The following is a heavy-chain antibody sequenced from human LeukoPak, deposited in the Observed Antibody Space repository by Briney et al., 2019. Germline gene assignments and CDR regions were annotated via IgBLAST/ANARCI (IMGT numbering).Heavy chain of an antibody. Sequence: SETLSLTCTVSGGSISSYYWSWIRQPPGKGLEWIGYIYYSGTTNYNSSLKSRVTISVDTSKHQFSLKLTSVTAADTAVYYCAREGVGATDDAFDIGGQGIVVTVSS. CDR2: IYYSGTT. CDR1: GGSISSYY. J-gene: IGHJ3*02. D-gene: IGHD1-26*01. CDR3: AREGVGATDDAFDI. V-gene: IGHV4-59*13.